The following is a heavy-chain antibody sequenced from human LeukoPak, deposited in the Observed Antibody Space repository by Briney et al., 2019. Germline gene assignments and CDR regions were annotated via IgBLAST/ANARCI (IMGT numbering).Heavy chain of an antibody. CDR3: ARDLAKSGQYSSSWYVRFDY. V-gene: IGHV1-18*01. CDR1: GYTFTSYG. Sequence: ASVKVSCKASGYTFTSYGINWVRQAPGQGLEWMGWISAYNGDTNYAQKLQGRVTMTTDTSTSTAYMELRSLRSDDTAVYYCARDLAKSGQYSSSWYVRFDYWGQGTLVTVSS. D-gene: IGHD6-13*01. CDR2: ISAYNGDT. J-gene: IGHJ4*02.